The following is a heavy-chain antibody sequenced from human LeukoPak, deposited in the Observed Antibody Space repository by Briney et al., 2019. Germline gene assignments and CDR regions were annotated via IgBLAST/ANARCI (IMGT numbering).Heavy chain of an antibody. D-gene: IGHD3-3*01. Sequence: GGSLRLSCAASGFTFSSYWMSWVRQAPGKGLEWVANINQDGRLKSLLDSVEGRFTISRDNAKSSVYLQMNNLRVEDTAVYYCARDPGFSAFDIWGQGTLISVSS. J-gene: IGHJ3*02. V-gene: IGHV3-7*01. CDR1: GFTFSSYW. CDR3: ARDPGFSAFDI. CDR2: INQDGRLK.